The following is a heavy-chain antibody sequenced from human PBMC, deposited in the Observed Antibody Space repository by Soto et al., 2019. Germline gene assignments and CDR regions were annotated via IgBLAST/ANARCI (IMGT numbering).Heavy chain of an antibody. Sequence: QVQLVESGGGLVKPGGSLRLSCAASGFTFSDYYMSWIRQAPGKGLEWVSYISSSSSYTNYADSVKGRFTISRDNAKNSRYLQRNSLRAEDTAVYYWARGGDGSGSYWNNWFDPWGQGTLVTVSS. J-gene: IGHJ5*02. CDR1: GFTFSDYY. CDR3: ARGGDGSGSYWNNWFDP. CDR2: ISSSSSYT. D-gene: IGHD3-10*01. V-gene: IGHV3-11*05.